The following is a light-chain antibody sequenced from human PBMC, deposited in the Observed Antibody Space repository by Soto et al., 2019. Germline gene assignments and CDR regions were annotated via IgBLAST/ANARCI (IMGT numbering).Light chain of an antibody. CDR2: VNSDGSH. CDR1: SGHSSYA. CDR3: QAWDTGIVL. V-gene: IGLV4-69*01. J-gene: IGLJ2*01. Sequence: QPVLTQSPSASASLGASVKLTCTLSSGHSSYAIAWHQQQPEKGPRYLMNVNSDGSHRRGVGIPDRFSGSSSGAERYLTISSLQSEDEADYYCQAWDTGIVLFGGGTKLTVL.